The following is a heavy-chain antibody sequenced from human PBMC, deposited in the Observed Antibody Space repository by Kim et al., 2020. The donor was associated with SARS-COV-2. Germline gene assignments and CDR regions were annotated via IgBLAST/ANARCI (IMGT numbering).Heavy chain of an antibody. D-gene: IGHD3-3*01. CDR1: GYTFGDHY. Sequence: ASVKVSCKTSGYTFGDHYIHWVRQAPGQGLEWLGWINPNSGDTIYPHKFQGRVILTRDASITTAYMELTRLTSDDTGVYFCARGVAGGPSWFEPWGQGTPVTVSS. V-gene: IGHV1-2*02. CDR2: INPNSGDT. J-gene: IGHJ5*02. CDR3: ARGVAGGPSWFEP.